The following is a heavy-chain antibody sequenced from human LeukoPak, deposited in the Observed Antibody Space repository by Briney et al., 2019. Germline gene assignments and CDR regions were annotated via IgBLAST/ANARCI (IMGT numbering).Heavy chain of an antibody. CDR1: GGTFSSYA. D-gene: IGHD6-6*01. V-gene: IGHV1-69*05. J-gene: IGHJ4*02. CDR2: IIPIFGTA. Sequence: SVKVSCKASGGTFSSYAISWVRQAPGQGLEWMGRIIPIFGTANYTQKFQGRVTITTDESTSTAYMELSSLRSEDTAVYYCASGEGSIAARWGQGTLVTVSS. CDR3: ASGEGSIAAR.